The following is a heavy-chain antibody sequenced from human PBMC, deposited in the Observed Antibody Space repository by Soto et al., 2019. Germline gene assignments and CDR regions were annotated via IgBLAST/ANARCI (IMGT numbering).Heavy chain of an antibody. D-gene: IGHD3-9*01. Sequence: PGWSLRLSCAASGFTFSNDWMHWVRQAPGKGLEWVSRINADGGSTHYADSVRGRFTISRDNAKNTLFLQLNSLRVEDTAIYYCIKVLTRGVGVPRFYFDSWGQRTLVTVSS. V-gene: IGHV3-74*01. CDR1: GFTFSNDW. CDR3: IKVLTRGVGVPRFYFDS. CDR2: INADGGST. J-gene: IGHJ4*02.